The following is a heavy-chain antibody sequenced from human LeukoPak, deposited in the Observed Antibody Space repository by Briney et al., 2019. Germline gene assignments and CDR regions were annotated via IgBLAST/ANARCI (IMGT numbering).Heavy chain of an antibody. CDR3: ARRQAAAVNWFDS. D-gene: IGHD6-25*01. CDR2: IYPGDSDT. V-gene: IGHV5-51*01. J-gene: IGHJ5*01. CDR1: GSIFSNYW. Sequence: GGSLKISCKGAGSIFSNYWSAWVRQMPGKGLEWMGIIYPGDSDTKYSLSFQGQVIISADKSTPAAYLQWSSLKASDTAMYYCARRQAAAVNWFDSWGQGTFVTVSS.